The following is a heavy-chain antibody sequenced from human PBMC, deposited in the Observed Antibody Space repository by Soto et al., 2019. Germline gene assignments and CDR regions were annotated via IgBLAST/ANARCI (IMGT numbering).Heavy chain of an antibody. CDR2: ISHHGIRT. CDR1: RFTYSDYC. CDR3: AKDWVGGSNNYQLDY. V-gene: IGHV3-30*18. J-gene: IGHJ4*02. D-gene: IGHD1-26*01. Sequence: GGSLSLASCAARFTYSDYCMHGVRQAPSKGLQWLATISHHGIRTHYADSVMGRFTISRDNFKKVVYLHLSGLRVEDTAIYYCAKDWVGGSNNYQLDYWGQGTAVTVSS.